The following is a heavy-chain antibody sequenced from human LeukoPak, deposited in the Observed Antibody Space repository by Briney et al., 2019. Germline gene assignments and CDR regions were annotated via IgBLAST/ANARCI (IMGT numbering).Heavy chain of an antibody. CDR1: GFTFSAYG. Sequence: GRSLRLSCAASGFTFSAYGMHWVRQAPGKGLEWVAVIWYDGSNKYYADSVKGRFTISRDNSKNTLYLQMNSLRAEDTAVHYCARDLSRWGYSPLPVWGKGTTVSVSS. D-gene: IGHD5-18*01. CDR2: IWYDGSNK. V-gene: IGHV3-33*01. J-gene: IGHJ6*04. CDR3: ARDLSRWGYSPLPV.